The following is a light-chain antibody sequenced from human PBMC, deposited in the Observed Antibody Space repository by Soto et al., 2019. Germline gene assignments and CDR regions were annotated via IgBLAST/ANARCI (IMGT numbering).Light chain of an antibody. CDR1: QSMSSW. CDR3: QQYNTYPLT. CDR2: DAS. J-gene: IGKJ4*01. V-gene: IGKV1-5*01. Sequence: DIQMTQSPSTLSASVGDRVTITCRASQSMSSWLAWYQQKPGKALKLLIYDASSLESGVPSRFSGSGSGTEFTLTISSLQPDDFATYYCQQYNTYPLTFGGGTKVEIK.